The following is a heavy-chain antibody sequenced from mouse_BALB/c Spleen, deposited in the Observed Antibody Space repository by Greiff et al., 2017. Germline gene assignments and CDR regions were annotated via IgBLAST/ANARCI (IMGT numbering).Heavy chain of an antibody. J-gene: IGHJ4*01. D-gene: IGHD2-14*01. CDR1: GYTFTSYW. V-gene: IGHV1-7*01. CDR2: INPSTGYT. CDR3: ARGTYYRYDGYYAMDY. Sequence: QVQLQQSGAELAKPGASVKMSCKASGYTFTSYWMHWVKQRPGQGLEWIGYINPSTGYTEYNQKFKDKATLTADKSSSTAYMQLSSLTSEDSAVYYCARGTYYRYDGYYAMDYWGQGTSVTVSS.